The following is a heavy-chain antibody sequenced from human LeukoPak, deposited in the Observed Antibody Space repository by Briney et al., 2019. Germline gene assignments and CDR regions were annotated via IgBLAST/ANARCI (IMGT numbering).Heavy chain of an antibody. CDR1: GFTFDDYG. J-gene: IGHJ5*02. Sequence: GGSLRLSCAASGFTFDDYGMSWVRQAPGKGLEWVSGINWNGGSTGYADSVKGRFTISRDNAKNSLYLQMNSLRAEDTALYHCAVYCSSTSCYPRDWFDPWGQGTLVTVSS. CDR3: AVYCSSTSCYPRDWFDP. V-gene: IGHV3-20*01. CDR2: INWNGGST. D-gene: IGHD2-2*01.